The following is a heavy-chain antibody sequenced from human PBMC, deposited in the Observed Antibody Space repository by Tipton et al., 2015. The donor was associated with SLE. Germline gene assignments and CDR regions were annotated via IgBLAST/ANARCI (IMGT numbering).Heavy chain of an antibody. CDR2: ISTTGSSI. CDR1: GFTFSDYY. J-gene: IGHJ4*02. CDR3: ARDLGAGNHYFDH. D-gene: IGHD3-16*01. V-gene: IGHV3-11*01. Sequence: SLRLSCAASGFTFSDYYMSWIRQAPGKGLEWVSFISTTGSSIYYSDSVKGRFTISRDNAKNSLYLQMNSLRAEDTAMYYCARDLGAGNHYFDHWGQGILVTVSS.